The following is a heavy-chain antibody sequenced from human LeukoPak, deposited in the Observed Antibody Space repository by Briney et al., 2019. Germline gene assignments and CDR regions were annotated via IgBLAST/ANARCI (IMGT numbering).Heavy chain of an antibody. V-gene: IGHV3-30-3*01. J-gene: IGHJ4*02. CDR3: ARDESRFGDLRYPYY. Sequence: GGSLRLSCAASGFTFSSYAMHWVRQAPGKGLEWVAVISYDGSNKYYADSVKGRFTISRDNSKNTLYLQMNSLRAEDTAVYYCARDESRFGDLRYPYYWGQGTLVTVSS. CDR2: ISYDGSNK. D-gene: IGHD3-10*01. CDR1: GFTFSSYA.